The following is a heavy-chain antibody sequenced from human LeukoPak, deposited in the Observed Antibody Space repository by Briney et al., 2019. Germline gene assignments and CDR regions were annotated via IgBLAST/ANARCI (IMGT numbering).Heavy chain of an antibody. CDR1: GFTFSSYA. V-gene: IGHV3-30-3*01. J-gene: IGHJ4*02. Sequence: GGSLRLSCAASGFTFSSYAIHWVRHAPGKGLERLAVISYDGSNKYYADSVKGRFTISRDNSKNTLYLQMNSLRAEDTAVYYCARDRITGEFDYWGQGTLVTVSS. CDR3: ARDRITGEFDY. D-gene: IGHD3-10*01. CDR2: ISYDGSNK.